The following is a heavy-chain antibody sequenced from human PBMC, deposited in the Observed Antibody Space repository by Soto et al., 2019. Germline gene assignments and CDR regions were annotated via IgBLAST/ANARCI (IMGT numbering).Heavy chain of an antibody. CDR1: GFTFNNAW. D-gene: IGHD3-16*01. V-gene: IGHV3-15*07. J-gene: IGHJ4*02. Sequence: EVQLVESGGGLVKPGGSLRLSCAASGFTFNNAWMNWVRQGPGKGLEWVGRIKSKADGGTIDYATPVKGRFTISRDDLKKMLYLQMTSLKTEDTAVYYCTTGLGGDSWGQGTLVTVSS. CDR3: TTGLGGDS. CDR2: IKSKADGGTI.